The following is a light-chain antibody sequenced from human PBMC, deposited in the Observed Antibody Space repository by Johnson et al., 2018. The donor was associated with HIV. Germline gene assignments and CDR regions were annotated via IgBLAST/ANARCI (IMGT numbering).Light chain of an antibody. J-gene: IGLJ1*01. CDR1: SSNIGNNY. CDR2: ENN. CDR3: GTWDSSLSARV. V-gene: IGLV1-51*02. Sequence: QSALTQPPSVSAAPGQKVTISCSGSSSNIGNNYVSWYQQLPGTAPKLLIYENNKRPSGIPDRFSGSKSGTSATLGITGLQTGDEADYYCGTWDSSLSARVFVTGTKVTVL.